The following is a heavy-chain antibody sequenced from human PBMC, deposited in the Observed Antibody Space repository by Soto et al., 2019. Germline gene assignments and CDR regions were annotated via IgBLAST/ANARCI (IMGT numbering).Heavy chain of an antibody. J-gene: IGHJ4*02. CDR2: ISSSSSTI. CDR3: ARDKKRIRYFDSSTYYFDY. CDR1: GFTFSSYS. V-gene: IGHV3-48*02. D-gene: IGHD3-9*01. Sequence: EVQLVESGGGLVQPGGSLRLSCAASGFTFSSYSMHWVRQAPGKGLEWVSYISSSSSTIYYADSVKGRFTISRDNAKNSLYLQLNSLGDEDTAVYCCARDKKRIRYFDSSTYYFDYWGQGTLVTVSS.